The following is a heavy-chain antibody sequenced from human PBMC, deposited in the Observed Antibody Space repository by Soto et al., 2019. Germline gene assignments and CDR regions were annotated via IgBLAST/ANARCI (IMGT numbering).Heavy chain of an antibody. Sequence: ASVKVPCTASGYTVTSYGISWVRHSPGPGREWMGWISAYNGNTNYAQKLQGRVTMTTDTSTSTAYMELRSLRSDDTAVYYCARGGFLDPPYYFDYWGQGTLVTVSS. CDR3: ARGGFLDPPYYFDY. V-gene: IGHV1-18*01. D-gene: IGHD3-3*01. CDR2: ISAYNGNT. CDR1: GYTVTSYG. J-gene: IGHJ4*02.